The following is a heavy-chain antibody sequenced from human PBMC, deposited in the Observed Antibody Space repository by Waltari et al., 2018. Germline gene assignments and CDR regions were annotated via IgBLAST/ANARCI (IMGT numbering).Heavy chain of an antibody. CDR3: AKEGSGY. CDR2: IWYDGSKK. D-gene: IGHD3-10*01. Sequence: QVQLVESGGGVVQPGRSLRLSCAASGFTFSSYGMHWVRQAPGKGLEWVAVIWYDGSKKYYADSVKGRFTISRDNSKNTLYLQMNSLRAEDTAMYYCAKEGSGYWGQGTLVTVSS. J-gene: IGHJ4*02. V-gene: IGHV3-30*18. CDR1: GFTFSSYG.